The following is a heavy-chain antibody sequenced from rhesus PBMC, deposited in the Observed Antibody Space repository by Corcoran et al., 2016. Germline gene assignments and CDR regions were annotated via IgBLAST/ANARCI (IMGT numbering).Heavy chain of an antibody. J-gene: IGHJ4*01. Sequence: QVQLQESGPGVVKPSETLSLTCAVSGYSISSGYGWGWIRQPPGKGLEWIGQIYGGSGSTYYNPSLKSRVTVSKDTSKNQFSLKLSSVTAADTAVYYCARRAAAFDYWGQGVLVTVSS. CDR1: GYSISSGYG. V-gene: IGHV4-127*01. CDR3: ARRAAAFDY. D-gene: IGHD6-43*01. CDR2: IYGGSGST.